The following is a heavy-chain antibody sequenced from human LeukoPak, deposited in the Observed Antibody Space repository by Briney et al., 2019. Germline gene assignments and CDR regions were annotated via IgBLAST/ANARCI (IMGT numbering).Heavy chain of an antibody. CDR1: GPIFSKSA. J-gene: IGHJ4*02. V-gene: IGHV1-58*02. CDR3: ARGSLLSSSSWTPPTPD. D-gene: IGHD6-13*01. Sequence: GPSVKVSCKGSGPIFSKSAIQWVRQARGQRLEWIGWIVVGSGSINYAQKLQERITITRDMSTSTAYMELSRLRSDDTAVYYCARGSLLSSSSWTPPTPDWGQGTLVTVSS. CDR2: IVVGSGSI.